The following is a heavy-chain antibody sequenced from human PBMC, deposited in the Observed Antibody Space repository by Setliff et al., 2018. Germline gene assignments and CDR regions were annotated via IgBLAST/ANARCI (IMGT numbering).Heavy chain of an antibody. CDR1: GYSISNGFY. J-gene: IGHJ3*01. D-gene: IGHD3-22*01. CDR3: ARDPHYDPTYSLPGHALDF. Sequence: KPSETLSLTCAVSGYSISNGFYWGWIRQSPVKGLEWIGSLFDGGSAYYSPSLKSRASISLDASKNQFALKLTSATAADTAVYYCARDPHYDPTYSLPGHALDFWGQGIMVTVS. V-gene: IGHV4-38-2*02. CDR2: LFDGGSA.